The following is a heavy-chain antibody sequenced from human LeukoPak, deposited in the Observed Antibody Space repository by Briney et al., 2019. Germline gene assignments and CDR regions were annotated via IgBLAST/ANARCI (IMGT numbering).Heavy chain of an antibody. D-gene: IGHD4-17*01. CDR2: IKSKTDGGTT. Sequence: GGSLRLSCAASGFTFSNAWMSWVRQAPGKGLEWVGGIKSKTDGGTTDYAAPVKGRFTISRDDSKNTLYLQMNSLRAEDTAVYYCAKLTYGDRDPFDIWGQGTMVTVSS. V-gene: IGHV3-15*01. CDR3: AKLTYGDRDPFDI. J-gene: IGHJ3*02. CDR1: GFTFSNAW.